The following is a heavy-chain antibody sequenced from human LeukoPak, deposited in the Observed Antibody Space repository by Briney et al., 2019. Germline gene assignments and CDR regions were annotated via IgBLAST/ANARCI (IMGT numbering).Heavy chain of an antibody. Sequence: GGPLRLSCSASGFPFLSSALPWVPRAPGKGLEYVSSVSSNGGSTYYAGSVKGRFTISRDNSKNMLYRQMSSLTAEDTAVYYCVKEGREGWYYFDYWGQGTLVTVSS. J-gene: IGHJ4*02. D-gene: IGHD6-19*01. CDR1: GFPFLSSA. CDR2: VSSNGGST. CDR3: VKEGREGWYYFDY. V-gene: IGHV3-64D*09.